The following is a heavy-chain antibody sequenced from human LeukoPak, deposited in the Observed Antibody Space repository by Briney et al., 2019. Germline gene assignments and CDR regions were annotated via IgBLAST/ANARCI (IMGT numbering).Heavy chain of an antibody. Sequence: ASVKVSCKASGYTFTNYGITWVRQAPGQGLEWMGWISTNKGNTNYAQNFQGRLTLTTDTSTNTAYMELRSLRSDDTAMYYCVRDGYSSGYSSYWGQGTLVPVSS. D-gene: IGHD3-22*01. V-gene: IGHV1-18*01. CDR3: VRDGYSSGYSSY. CDR1: GYTFTNYG. J-gene: IGHJ4*02. CDR2: ISTNKGNT.